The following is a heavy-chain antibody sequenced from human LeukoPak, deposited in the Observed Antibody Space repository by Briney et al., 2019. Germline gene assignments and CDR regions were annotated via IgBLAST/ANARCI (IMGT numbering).Heavy chain of an antibody. J-gene: IGHJ4*02. D-gene: IGHD6-13*01. CDR1: GFTFSSYA. CDR2: ISGSGGST. Sequence: GGSLRLSCAASGFTFSSYAMSWVRQAPGKGLEWVSAISGSGGSTYYADSVKGRFTISRDNSKNMLYLQMNSLRAEDTAVYYCAKATYSESFFDYWGQGTLVTVSS. V-gene: IGHV3-23*01. CDR3: AKATYSESFFDY.